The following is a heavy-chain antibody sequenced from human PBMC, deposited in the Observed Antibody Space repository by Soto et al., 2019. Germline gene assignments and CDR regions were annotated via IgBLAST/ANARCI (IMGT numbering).Heavy chain of an antibody. D-gene: IGHD6-13*01. V-gene: IGHV1-46*03. Sequence: QVQLVQSGAEVKKPGASVKVSCKASGYTFTTYFMHWVRQATGQGLEWMGIINPSDGSTTYAQKFQGRVTINRDTSTSTVYMELSSLRSEDTALYYCASGLRYSSSWLTCDYWGQGTLVTVS. CDR2: INPSDGST. CDR1: GYTFTTYF. J-gene: IGHJ4*02. CDR3: ASGLRYSSSWLTCDY.